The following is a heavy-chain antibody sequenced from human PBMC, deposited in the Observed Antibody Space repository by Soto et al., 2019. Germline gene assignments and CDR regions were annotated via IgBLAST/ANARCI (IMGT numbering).Heavy chain of an antibody. Sequence: QVQLVQSGAEVKRPGSSVKVSCKVSGGTLSNFAINWVRQAPGQGLEWMGGIIPILDVSNYAPNVKGRVMITADESPGSHYIELTRLRFDDTALYYCETWENTTYDGAFDAWGQGTFVIVSS. D-gene: IGHD1-26*01. V-gene: IGHV1-69*04. CDR2: IIPILDVS. CDR1: GGTLSNFA. CDR3: ETWENTTYDGAFDA. J-gene: IGHJ3*01.